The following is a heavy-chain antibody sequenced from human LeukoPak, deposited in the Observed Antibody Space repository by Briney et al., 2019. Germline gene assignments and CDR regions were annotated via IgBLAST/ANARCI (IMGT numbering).Heavy chain of an antibody. CDR3: AKRNGGSGSYPMGDY. Sequence: GGSLRLSCAASGFTFSSYGMHWVRQAPGKGLEWVGVISYDGSNKYYADSVKGRFTISRDNSKNTLYLQMNSLRAEDTAVYYCAKRNGGSGSYPMGDYWGQGTLVTVSS. V-gene: IGHV3-30*18. CDR1: GFTFSSYG. J-gene: IGHJ4*02. CDR2: ISYDGSNK. D-gene: IGHD3-10*01.